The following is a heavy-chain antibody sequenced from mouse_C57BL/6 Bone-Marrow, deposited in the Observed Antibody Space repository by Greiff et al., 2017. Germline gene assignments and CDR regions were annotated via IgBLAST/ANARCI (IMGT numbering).Heavy chain of an antibody. J-gene: IGHJ4*01. D-gene: IGHD1-1*01. V-gene: IGHV1-59*01. CDR2: IDPSDSYT. CDR3: ARDILPSYAMDY. CDR1: GYTFTSYW. Sequence: QVQLQQPGAELVRPGTSVKLSCKASGYTFTSYWMHWVKQRPGQGLEWIGVIDPSDSYTNYNQKFKGKATLTVDTSSSTAYMQLSSLTSEDSAVYYCARDILPSYAMDYWGQGDSVTASS.